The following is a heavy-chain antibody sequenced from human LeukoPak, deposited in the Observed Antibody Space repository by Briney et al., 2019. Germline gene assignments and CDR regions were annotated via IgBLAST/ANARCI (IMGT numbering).Heavy chain of an antibody. CDR3: AKGQRRNYFDY. J-gene: IGHJ4*02. V-gene: IGHV3-74*01. CDR1: GFTFSSYW. CDR2: INSDGSST. Sequence: GGSLRLSCAASGFTFSSYWMHWVRQAPGKGLVWVSRINSDGSSTSYADSVKGRFTISGDNAKNTLYLQMNSLRAEDTAVYYCAKGQRRNYFDYWGQGTLVTVSS.